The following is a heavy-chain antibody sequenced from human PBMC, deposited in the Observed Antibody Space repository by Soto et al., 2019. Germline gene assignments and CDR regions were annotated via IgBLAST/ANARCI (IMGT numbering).Heavy chain of an antibody. J-gene: IGHJ4*02. Sequence: VASVKVSCKASGYTFTDYYMHWVRQAPGQGLEWVGWINPKSGGTSYARKFQGRVTMTRDTSISTANMELTRLTSDDTAVYYCARDYNILTGSLWAWGQGTLVTVSS. V-gene: IGHV1-2*02. CDR1: GYTFTDYY. D-gene: IGHD3-9*01. CDR2: INPKSGGT. CDR3: ARDYNILTGSLWA.